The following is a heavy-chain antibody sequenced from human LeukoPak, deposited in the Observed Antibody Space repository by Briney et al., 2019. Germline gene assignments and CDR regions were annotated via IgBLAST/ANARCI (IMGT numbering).Heavy chain of an antibody. CDR2: ISSSDDYI. D-gene: IGHD3-10*01. CDR3: ARAVRGILGCDY. Sequence: GGSLRLSCAASGFTFSSYSMNWVRQAPGKGLEWVSSISSSDDYIYYADSVKGRFTISRDNAKNSLYLQMNSLRAEGTAVYYCARAVRGILGCDYWGQGTLVTVSS. CDR1: GFTFSSYS. V-gene: IGHV3-21*01. J-gene: IGHJ4*02.